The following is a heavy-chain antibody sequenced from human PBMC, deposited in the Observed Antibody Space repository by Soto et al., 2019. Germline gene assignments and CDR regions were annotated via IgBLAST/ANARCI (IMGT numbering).Heavy chain of an antibody. CDR3: ARGARHEEVTPYYHYMDV. V-gene: IGHV4-34*01. J-gene: IGHJ6*03. CDR1: GGSFSGYY. CDR2: INHSGST. Sequence: PSETLSLTCAVYGGSFSGYYWSWIRQPPGKGLEWIGEINHSGSTNYNPSLKSRVTISVDTSKNQFSLKLSSVTAADTAVYYCARGARHEEVTPYYHYMDVWGKGTTVTVSS.